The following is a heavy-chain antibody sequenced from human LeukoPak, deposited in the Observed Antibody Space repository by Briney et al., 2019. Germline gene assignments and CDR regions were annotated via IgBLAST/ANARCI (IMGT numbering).Heavy chain of an antibody. D-gene: IGHD3-22*01. V-gene: IGHV3-21*01. J-gene: IGHJ3*02. Sequence: GGSLRLSCAASGFTFSSYSMNWVRQAPGKGLEWVSSISSSSSYIYYADSVKGRSTISRDNAKNSLYLQMNSLRAEDTAVYYCARSFRKTYYYDSSGFDIWGQGTMVTVSS. CDR3: ARSFRKTYYYDSSGFDI. CDR1: GFTFSSYS. CDR2: ISSSSSYI.